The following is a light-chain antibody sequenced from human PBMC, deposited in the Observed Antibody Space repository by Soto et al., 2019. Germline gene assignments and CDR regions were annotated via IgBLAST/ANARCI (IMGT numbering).Light chain of an antibody. J-gene: IGKJ2*01. CDR3: QQYNNWPPYT. CDR1: QSVSSN. V-gene: IGKV3-15*01. Sequence: EIVMTQSPATLSVSPGERATLSCRASQSVSSNLAWYQQKPGQAPRLLIYGASTRATGIPARFSGSGSGKEFTLTNSSLQSEDFAVYYCQQYNNWPPYTFGQGTKLEIK. CDR2: GAS.